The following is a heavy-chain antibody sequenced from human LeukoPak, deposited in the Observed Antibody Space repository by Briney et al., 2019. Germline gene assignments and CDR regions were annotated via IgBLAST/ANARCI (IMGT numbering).Heavy chain of an antibody. CDR3: ARVPYQLLYFDY. CDR1: GYTFTGYY. V-gene: IGHV1-18*04. Sequence: ASVKVSCKASGYTFTGYYMHWVRQAPGQGLEGMGWISAYNGNTNYAQKLQGRFTMTTDRSTSTAYMELRSLRSDDSAVYYCARVPYQLLYFDYWGQGTLVTVSS. CDR2: ISAYNGNT. D-gene: IGHD2-2*01. J-gene: IGHJ4*02.